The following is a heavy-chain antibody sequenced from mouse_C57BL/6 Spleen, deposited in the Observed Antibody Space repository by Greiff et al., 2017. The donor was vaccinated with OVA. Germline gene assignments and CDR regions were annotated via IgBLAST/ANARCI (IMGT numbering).Heavy chain of an antibody. D-gene: IGHD2-3*01. CDR1: GYAFSSSW. CDR3: ARWFYDGYHYAMDY. V-gene: IGHV1-82*01. CDR2: IYPGDGDT. Sequence: VQLVESGPELVKPGASVKISCKASGYAFSSSWMNWVKQRPGKGLEWIGRIYPGDGDTNYNGKFKGKATLTADKSSSTAYMQLSSLTSEDSAVYFCARWFYDGYHYAMDYWGQGTSVTVSS. J-gene: IGHJ4*01.